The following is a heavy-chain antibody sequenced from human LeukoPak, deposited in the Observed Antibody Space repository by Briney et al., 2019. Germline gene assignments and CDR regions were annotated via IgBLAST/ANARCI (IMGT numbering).Heavy chain of an antibody. J-gene: IGHJ4*02. Sequence: PGGSLRLSCAASGFTVSSNYMSWVRQAPGKGLEWVSVIYSGGSTYYADSVKGRFTISRDNSKNTLYLQMNSPRAEDTALYYCARGGVYYDFWSGYVEPFDYWGQGTLVTVSS. V-gene: IGHV3-53*01. CDR1: GFTVSSNY. CDR2: IYSGGST. D-gene: IGHD3-3*01. CDR3: ARGGVYYDFWSGYVEPFDY.